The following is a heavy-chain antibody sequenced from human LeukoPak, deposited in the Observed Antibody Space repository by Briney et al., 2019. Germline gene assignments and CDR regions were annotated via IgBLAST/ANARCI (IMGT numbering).Heavy chain of an antibody. CDR2: ICYTGST. V-gene: IGHV4-61*01. D-gene: IGHD3-10*01. Sequence: SETLSLTCTVSGGSVSSGSHYWSWIRQSPGKGLEWIGHICYTGSTNYNPSLKSRVTISVDRSKNQFSLKLTSVTAADTAVYYCAAGGFGEPQVYWGQGTLVTVSS. CDR3: AAGGFGEPQVY. CDR1: GGSVSSGSHY. J-gene: IGHJ4*02.